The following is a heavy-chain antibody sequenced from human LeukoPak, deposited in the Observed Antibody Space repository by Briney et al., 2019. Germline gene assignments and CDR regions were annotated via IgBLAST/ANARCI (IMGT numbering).Heavy chain of an antibody. CDR2: IYYSGST. D-gene: IGHD3-22*01. J-gene: IGHJ4*02. V-gene: IGHV4-39*01. CDR1: GFTFSSYA. CDR3: ASYPSPYYYDSSGQTGYFDY. Sequence: GSLRLSCAASGFTFSSYAMSWIRQPPGKGLEWIGSIYYSGSTYYNPSLKSRVTISVDTSKNQFSLKLSSVTAADTAVYYCASYPSPYYYDSSGQTGYFDYWGQGTLVTVSS.